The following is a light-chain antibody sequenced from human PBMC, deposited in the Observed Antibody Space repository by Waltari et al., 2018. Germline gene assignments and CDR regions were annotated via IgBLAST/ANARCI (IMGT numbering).Light chain of an antibody. J-gene: IGLJ1*01. CDR3: QVWDASRDHHP. V-gene: IGLV3-21*01. Sequence: SYVLTQPPSVSVAPGDTARITCGGTHIGTQSVHWYQQKPGQAPVLVIYYDVDRPSGIPERFSGSNFGNTATLTISSVEAGDEADYYCQVWDASRDHHPFGTGTKVTVL. CDR1: HIGTQS. CDR2: YDV.